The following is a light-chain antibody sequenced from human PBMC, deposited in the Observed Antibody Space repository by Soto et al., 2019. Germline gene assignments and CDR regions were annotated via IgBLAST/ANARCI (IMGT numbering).Light chain of an antibody. Sequence: EIVLTQSPGTLFVSPGDRVTLSCRASQSISINLAWYQHKPGQAPRLLIHAGSTRATGIPARISGSGSGTEFTLTISSLQSEDFAVYYCQQFRNWPWTFGQGTKVEV. V-gene: IGKV3D-15*01. CDR1: QSISIN. CDR3: QQFRNWPWT. CDR2: AGS. J-gene: IGKJ1*01.